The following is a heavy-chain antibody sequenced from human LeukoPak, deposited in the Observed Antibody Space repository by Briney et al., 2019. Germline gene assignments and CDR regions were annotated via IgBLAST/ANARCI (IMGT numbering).Heavy chain of an antibody. V-gene: IGHV3-30-3*01. CDR1: GFIFCSYA. D-gene: IGHD6-19*01. Sequence: GGSLRLSCAASGFIFCSYAMHWLREAPGKGVEWVTVISYDGSNKYYTDSVKGRFIISRDNSKNTVFLQMNSLTAEDTAVYYCAEDGAVIGSRYYFDLWGQGTLVTVSS. CDR3: AEDGAVIGSRYYFDL. J-gene: IGHJ4*02. CDR2: ISYDGSNK.